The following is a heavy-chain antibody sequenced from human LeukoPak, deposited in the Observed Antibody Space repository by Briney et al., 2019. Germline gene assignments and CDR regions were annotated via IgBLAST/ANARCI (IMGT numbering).Heavy chain of an antibody. CDR3: ANLYSSGWNYFDY. D-gene: IGHD6-19*01. Sequence: GGSLRLSCAASGFTFSSYAMNWVRQAPGKGLEWVSAVSGSGGSTYYADSVKGRFTISRDNSKNTLYLQMNSLRAEDTAVYYCANLYSSGWNYFDYWGQGTLVTVSS. CDR1: GFTFSSYA. V-gene: IGHV3-23*01. J-gene: IGHJ4*02. CDR2: VSGSGGST.